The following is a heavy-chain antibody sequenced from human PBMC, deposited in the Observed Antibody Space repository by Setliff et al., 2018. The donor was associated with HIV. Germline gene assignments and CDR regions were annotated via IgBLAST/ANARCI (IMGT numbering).Heavy chain of an antibody. CDR3: ARGSGSY. J-gene: IGHJ4*02. Sequence: GGSLRLSCAASGITFKTHWMHWVRQAPGKGLEWVSRISYDGSDTIYADSVKGRFTISRDNAKKSLYLQMNSLRPEDTAVYYCARGSGSYWGQGTLVTVSS. D-gene: IGHD1-26*01. CDR2: ISYDGSDT. CDR1: GITFKTHW. V-gene: IGHV3-74*01.